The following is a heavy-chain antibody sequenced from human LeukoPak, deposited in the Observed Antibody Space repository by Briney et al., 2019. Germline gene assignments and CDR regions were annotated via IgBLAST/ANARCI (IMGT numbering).Heavy chain of an antibody. D-gene: IGHD5-12*01. CDR1: GGSFSGYY. V-gene: IGHV4-34*01. CDR2: IYYSGST. J-gene: IGHJ5*02. CDR3: ASLDGYEYGWFDP. Sequence: PSETLSLTCAVYGGSFSGYYWSWIRQPPGKGLEWIGSIYYSGSTYYNPSLKSRVTISVDTSKNQFSLKLSSVTAADTAVYYCASLDGYEYGWFDPWGQGTLVTVSS.